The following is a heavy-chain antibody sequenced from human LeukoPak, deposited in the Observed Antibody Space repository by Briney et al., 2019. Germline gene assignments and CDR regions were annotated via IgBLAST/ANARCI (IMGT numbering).Heavy chain of an antibody. Sequence: ASVKVPCKVSGYTLTELSMHWVRQAPGKGLEWMGGFDPEDGETIYAQKFQGRVTMTEDTSTDTAYMELSSLRSEDTAVYYCATGPTYYYDSSGTQPISGDYWGQGTLVTVSS. J-gene: IGHJ4*02. CDR2: FDPEDGET. CDR1: GYTLTELS. V-gene: IGHV1-24*01. D-gene: IGHD3-22*01. CDR3: ATGPTYYYDSSGTQPISGDY.